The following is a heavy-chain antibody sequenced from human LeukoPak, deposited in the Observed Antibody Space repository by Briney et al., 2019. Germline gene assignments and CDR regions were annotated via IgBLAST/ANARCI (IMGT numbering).Heavy chain of an antibody. Sequence: SETLSLTCTVSGGSISSYYWSWIRQPPGKGLEWIGYIYYSGSTNYNPSLKSRVTISVDTSKNQFSLKLSSVTAADTAVYYCASLRGTWFGESQVWLENWFDPWGQGTLVTVSS. CDR2: IYYSGST. CDR1: GGSISSYY. CDR3: ASLRGTWFGESQVWLENWFDP. D-gene: IGHD3-10*01. J-gene: IGHJ5*02. V-gene: IGHV4-59*01.